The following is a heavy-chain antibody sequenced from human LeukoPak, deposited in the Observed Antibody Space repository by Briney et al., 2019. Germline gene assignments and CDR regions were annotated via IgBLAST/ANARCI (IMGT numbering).Heavy chain of an antibody. Sequence: GGSLRLSCAASGFTFSSYEMNWVRQAPGKGLEWVSYISSSGSTIYYADSVKGRFTISRDNAKNSLYLQMNSLRAEHTAVYYCARDKLLLLGYYYGMDVWGQGTTVTVSS. CDR2: ISSSGSTI. CDR1: GFTFSSYE. D-gene: IGHD3-10*01. CDR3: ARDKLLLLGYYYGMDV. J-gene: IGHJ6*02. V-gene: IGHV3-48*03.